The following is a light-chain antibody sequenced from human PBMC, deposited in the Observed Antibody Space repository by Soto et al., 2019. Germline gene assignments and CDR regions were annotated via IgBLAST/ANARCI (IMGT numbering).Light chain of an antibody. CDR2: GAS. Sequence: EIVLTQSPGTLSLSPGERATLSCRASQSVSSSYLAWYQQKPGQAPRLLIYGASSRATGIPDRFSGSGSGTDFTLTISRLEPDDFAVYYCQQYGSSYTFGQGTNLETK. J-gene: IGKJ2*01. CDR3: QQYGSSYT. V-gene: IGKV3-20*01. CDR1: QSVSSSY.